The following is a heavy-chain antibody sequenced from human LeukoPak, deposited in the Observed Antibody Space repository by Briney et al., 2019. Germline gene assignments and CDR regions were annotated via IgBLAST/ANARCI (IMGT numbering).Heavy chain of an antibody. D-gene: IGHD1-26*01. CDR2: IIPIFGTA. CDR1: GYTFTSSG. CDR3: ARGYLARSLRIDY. J-gene: IGHJ4*02. V-gene: IGHV1-69*13. Sequence: SVKVSCKASGYTFTSSGVSWVRQAPGQGLEWMGGIIPIFGTANYAQKFQGRVTITADESTSTAYMELSSLRSEDTAVYYCARGYLARSLRIDYWGQGTLVTVSS.